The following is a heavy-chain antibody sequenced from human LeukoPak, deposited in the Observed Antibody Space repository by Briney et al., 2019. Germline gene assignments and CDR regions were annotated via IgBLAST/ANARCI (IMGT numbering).Heavy chain of an antibody. CDR1: GVFINSNTYS. D-gene: IGHD3-10*01. Sequence: SETLSLTCTVSGVFINSNTYSWGWIRQPPGGGLEWIGTISYTGNTYYNSSLKSRLTISVDTSKTQFSLRLSSVTAADTAVYYCARVGSGSYRIRYYYMDVWGKGTTVTVSS. V-gene: IGHV4-39*01. CDR2: ISYTGNT. J-gene: IGHJ6*03. CDR3: ARVGSGSYRIRYYYMDV.